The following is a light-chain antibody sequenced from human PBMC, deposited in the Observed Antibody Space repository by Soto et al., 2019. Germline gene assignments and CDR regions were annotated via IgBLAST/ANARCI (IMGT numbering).Light chain of an antibody. Sequence: QSALTQPRSVSGSPGQSVTISCTGTSSDVGGYNYVSWFQHHPRKAPKLMIYDVSKRPSGVPDRFSGSKSANTASLTISGLQAYDEADYYCCSYAGSYTHYVFGTGTKVTVL. CDR1: SSDVGGYNY. V-gene: IGLV2-11*01. J-gene: IGLJ1*01. CDR2: DVS. CDR3: CSYAGSYTHYV.